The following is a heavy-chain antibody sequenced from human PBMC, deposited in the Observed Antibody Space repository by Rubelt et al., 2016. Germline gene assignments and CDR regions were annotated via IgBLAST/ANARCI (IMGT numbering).Heavy chain of an antibody. Sequence: VQLVESGGGVVQPGRYLRLSCAASGITFSTYNIHWVRQAPGRGLEWVAHINQDGSQKYHVDSLQGRFTISRDNAKNSLYLQMNSRGPEETAVYYCAREVGRSFDYCGQGALVTVSS. V-gene: IGHV3-7*01. D-gene: IGHD2-2*01. CDR3: AREVGRSFDY. J-gene: IGHJ4*02. CDR2: INQDGSQK. CDR1: GITFSTYN.